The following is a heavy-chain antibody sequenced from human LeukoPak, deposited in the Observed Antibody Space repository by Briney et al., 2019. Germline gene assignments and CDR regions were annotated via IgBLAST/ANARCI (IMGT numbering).Heavy chain of an antibody. D-gene: IGHD2-15*01. J-gene: IGHJ4*02. CDR1: GFTFSSYE. CDR3: AKGATRRGRSTPYYFDY. V-gene: IGHV3-23*01. Sequence: GGSLRLSCAASGFTFSSYEMNWVRQAPGKGLEWVSAISGSGGSTYYADSVKGRFTISRDNSKNTLYLQMNSLRAEDTAVYYCAKGATRRGRSTPYYFDYWGQGTLVTVSS. CDR2: ISGSGGST.